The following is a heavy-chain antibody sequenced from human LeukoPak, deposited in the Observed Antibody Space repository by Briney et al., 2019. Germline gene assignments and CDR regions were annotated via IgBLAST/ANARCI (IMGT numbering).Heavy chain of an antibody. V-gene: IGHV3-21*01. D-gene: IGHD2-21*02. CDR3: ARDRGDQFVAPMDV. J-gene: IGHJ6*02. CDR2: ISSSSSYI. CDR1: GFTVSSYS. Sequence: GGSLRLSCAASGFTVSSYSMNWVRQAPGKGLEWGSSISSSSSYIYYADSVKGRFTISRDNAKNSLYLQMNSLRAEDTAVYYCARDRGDQFVAPMDVWGQGTTVTVSS.